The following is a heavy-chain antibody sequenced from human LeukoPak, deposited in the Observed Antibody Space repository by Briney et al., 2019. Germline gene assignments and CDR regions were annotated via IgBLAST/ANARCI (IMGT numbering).Heavy chain of an antibody. CDR1: GYTFTSYD. CDR3: AKFKWRNDAFDI. CDR2: LNPNSGNT. Sequence: ASVKVSCKASGYTFTSYDINWVRQAAGQGLEWMGWLNPNSGNTGYAQKFQGRVTMTRNTSISTAYMELSSLRSEDTAVYYCAKFKWRNDAFDIWGQGTMVTVSS. V-gene: IGHV1-8*01. D-gene: IGHD1-26*01. J-gene: IGHJ3*02.